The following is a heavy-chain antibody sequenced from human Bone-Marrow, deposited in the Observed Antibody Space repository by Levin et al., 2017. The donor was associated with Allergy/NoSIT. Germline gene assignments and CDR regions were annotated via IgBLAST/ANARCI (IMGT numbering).Heavy chain of an antibody. CDR3: VARSNGMDV. D-gene: IGHD5-12*01. Sequence: HAGGSLRLSCAASEFIVSSNYMSWVRQAPGKGLDWVSVIYSGGSAYYAESVKGRFTISRDNSKNTLYLQMNSLRAEDTAVYYCVARSNGMDVWGQGTTVTVSS. CDR2: IYSGGSA. J-gene: IGHJ6*02. V-gene: IGHV3-66*01. CDR1: EFIVSSNY.